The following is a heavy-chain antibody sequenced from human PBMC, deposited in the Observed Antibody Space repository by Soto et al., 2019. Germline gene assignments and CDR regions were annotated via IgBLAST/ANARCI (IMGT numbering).Heavy chain of an antibody. D-gene: IGHD3-10*01. CDR1: GFTFSSYS. CDR3: AGEGDGYYFDY. J-gene: IGHJ4*02. Sequence: GGSLRLSCAASGFTFSSYSMNWVRQAPGKGLEWVSSISSSSSYIYYADSVKGRFTISRDNAKNSLYLQMNSLRAEDTAVYYCAGEGDGYYFDYWGQGTRVTVSS. CDR2: ISSSSSYI. V-gene: IGHV3-21*01.